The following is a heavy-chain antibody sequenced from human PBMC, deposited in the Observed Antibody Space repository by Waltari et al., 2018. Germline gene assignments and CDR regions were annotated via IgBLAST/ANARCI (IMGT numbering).Heavy chain of an antibody. D-gene: IGHD2-8*01. CDR2: IKEDGSEN. CDR3: ATMGVGRFDY. CDR1: GFTFSRSW. V-gene: IGHV3-7*02. Sequence: EVQLVESGGGLVQPGGSLRLSCAASGFTFSRSWVGWVRQAPGKGLEGVAKIKEDGSENDYVDSVKGRFTISRDNAKNSLYLQMDSLRAEDTAVYYCATMGVGRFDYWGQGTLVTVSS. J-gene: IGHJ4*02.